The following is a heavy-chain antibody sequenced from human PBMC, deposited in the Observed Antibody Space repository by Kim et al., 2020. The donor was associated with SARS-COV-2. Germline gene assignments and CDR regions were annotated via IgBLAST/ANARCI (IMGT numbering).Heavy chain of an antibody. CDR2: ISSSSSYI. Sequence: GGSLRLSCAASGFTFSSYSMNWVRQAPGKGLEWVSSISSSSSYIYYADSVKGRFTISRDNAKNSLYLQMNRLRAEDTAVYYCARVGKWLRFYYYYGMDVWGQGTTVTVSS. CDR3: ARVGKWLRFYYYYGMDV. D-gene: IGHD5-12*01. V-gene: IGHV3-21*01. J-gene: IGHJ6*02. CDR1: GFTFSSYS.